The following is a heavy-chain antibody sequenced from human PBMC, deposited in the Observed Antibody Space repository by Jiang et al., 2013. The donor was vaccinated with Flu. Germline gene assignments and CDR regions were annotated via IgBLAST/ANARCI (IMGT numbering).Heavy chain of an antibody. CDR3: AKGYSSGWYDFDY. V-gene: IGHV3-23*04. D-gene: IGHD6-19*01. CDR2: ISNSGSNK. CDR1: GFTFSSYG. Sequence: VQLVESGGGLVQPGGSLRLSCAASGFTFSSYGMSWVRQAPGKGLEWVSFISNSGSNKYYADSVKGRFTISRDNSKSTLYLQMNSLRAEDTAVYFCAKGYSSGWYDFDYWGQGTLVTVSP. J-gene: IGHJ4*02.